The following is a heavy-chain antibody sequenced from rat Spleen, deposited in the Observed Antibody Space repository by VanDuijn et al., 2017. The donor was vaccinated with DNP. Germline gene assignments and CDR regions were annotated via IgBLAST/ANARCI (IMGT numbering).Heavy chain of an antibody. Sequence: EVQLVESGGDLVQPGRSLKLSCVASGFTFNNYWMTWIRQVPGKGLEWVASITSSGGSTYYPDSVKGRFTISRDDAKSSLYLQMNSLKSEDTATYYCARRDYPVPAYWGQGTLVTVSS. D-gene: IGHD1-4*01. CDR1: GFTFNNYW. CDR2: ITSSGGST. J-gene: IGHJ3*01. V-gene: IGHV5-31*01. CDR3: ARRDYPVPAY.